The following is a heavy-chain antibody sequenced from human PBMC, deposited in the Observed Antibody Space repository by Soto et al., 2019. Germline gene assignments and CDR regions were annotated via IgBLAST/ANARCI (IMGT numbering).Heavy chain of an antibody. CDR3: ARVVPGAEAWFGP. Sequence: SVKVSCKASGGTFSSYAISWVRQAPGQGLEWMGGIIPIFGTANYAQKFQGRVTITADESTSTAYMELRSLRSDDTAVYYCARVVPGAEAWFGPWGQGTLVTVS. CDR1: GGTFSSYA. CDR2: IIPIFGTA. V-gene: IGHV1-69*13. J-gene: IGHJ5*02.